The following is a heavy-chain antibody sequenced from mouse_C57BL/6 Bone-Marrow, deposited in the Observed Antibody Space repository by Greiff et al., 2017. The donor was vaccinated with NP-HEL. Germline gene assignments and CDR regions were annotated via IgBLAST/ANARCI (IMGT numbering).Heavy chain of an antibody. Sequence: QVQLQQSGAELVRPGASVKLSCKASGYTFTDYYINWVKQRPGQGLEWMARIYPGSGNTYYNEKFKGKATMTAEKSSSPAYMQLRSLTSEDSAVYYCARGRITTEVDTDDWGTGTTLTVSS. J-gene: IGHJ2*01. CDR1: GYTFTDYY. V-gene: IGHV1-76*01. D-gene: IGHD1-1*01. CDR3: ARGRITTEVDTDD. CDR2: IYPGSGNT.